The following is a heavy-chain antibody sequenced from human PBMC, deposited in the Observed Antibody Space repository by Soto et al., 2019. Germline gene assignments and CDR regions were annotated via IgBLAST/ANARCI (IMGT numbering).Heavy chain of an antibody. CDR1: CGSISNYY. CDR3: ARLQRGYRPGY. D-gene: IGHD3-16*02. Sequence: SEALSPTCTFSCGSISNYYWTWLRQPPGKGLEWIGYIYYSGTTNYNPSLKSLVTISVDTSKNQFSLKLSSVTAADTAVYYCARLQRGYRPGYWGQGTLVTVSS. J-gene: IGHJ4*02. V-gene: IGHV4-59*08. CDR2: IYYSGTT.